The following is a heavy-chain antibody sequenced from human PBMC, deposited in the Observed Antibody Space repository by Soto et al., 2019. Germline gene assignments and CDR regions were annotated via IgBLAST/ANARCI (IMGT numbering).Heavy chain of an antibody. CDR3: ALQGGSSGWLDGFDI. Sequence: SETLSLTCTVSGGSINSSKYYWGWIRQPPGKGLEWIGSIYYTGSTYYNPSLKSRLTISVDTSKNHFSLKVNSVTAADTAVYYCALQGGSSGWLDGFDIWGQGTVVTVSS. V-gene: IGHV4-39*02. J-gene: IGHJ3*02. CDR2: IYYTGST. CDR1: GGSINSSKYY. D-gene: IGHD6-19*01.